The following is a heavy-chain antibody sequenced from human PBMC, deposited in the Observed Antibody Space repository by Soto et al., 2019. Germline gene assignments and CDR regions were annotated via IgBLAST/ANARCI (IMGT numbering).Heavy chain of an antibody. Sequence: SWVRQAPGQGLEWMGWISAYNGNTNYAQKLQGRGTMTTDTSTSTAYMELRSLRSDDTAVYYCAREYGSGSRFDYWGQGTLVTVSS. D-gene: IGHD3-10*01. J-gene: IGHJ4*02. CDR2: ISAYNGNT. CDR3: AREYGSGSRFDY. V-gene: IGHV1-18*01.